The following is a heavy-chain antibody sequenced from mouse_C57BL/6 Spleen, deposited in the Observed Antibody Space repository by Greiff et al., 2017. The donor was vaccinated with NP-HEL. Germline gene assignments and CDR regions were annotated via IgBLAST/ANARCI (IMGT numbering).Heavy chain of an antibody. CDR2: IHPNSGST. V-gene: IGHV1-64*01. Sequence: QVQLQQPGAELVKPGASVKLSCKVSGYTFTSYWMHWVKQRPGQGLEWIGMIHPNSGSTNYNEKFKSKATLTVDKSSSTAYMQLSSLTSEDSAVYYCARGQLRPYYFDYWGQGTTLTVSS. CDR1: GYTFTSYW. D-gene: IGHD3-2*02. J-gene: IGHJ2*01. CDR3: ARGQLRPYYFDY.